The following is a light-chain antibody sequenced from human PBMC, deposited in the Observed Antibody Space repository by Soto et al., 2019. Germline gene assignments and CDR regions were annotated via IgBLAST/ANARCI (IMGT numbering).Light chain of an antibody. CDR1: QGIGSY. CDR2: AAS. CDR3: HQLNTYPLT. Sequence: DIQLTQSPSFLSASVGDRVTITCRASQGIGSYLAWYQQKPGKAPNLLIYAASTLQSGVPSRFSGSGSGTDFTLTISSLQPEDFAAYYCHQLNTYPLTFGGGTKWIS. J-gene: IGKJ4*01. V-gene: IGKV1-9*01.